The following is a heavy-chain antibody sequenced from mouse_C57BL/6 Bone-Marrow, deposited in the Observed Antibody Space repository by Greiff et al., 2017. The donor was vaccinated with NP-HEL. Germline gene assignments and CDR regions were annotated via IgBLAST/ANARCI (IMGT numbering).Heavy chain of an antibody. CDR2: IDPSDSYT. Sequence: VQLQQPGAELVMPGASVKLSCKASGYTFTSYWMHWVKQRPGQGLEWIGEIDPSDSYTNYNQKFKGKSTLTVDKSSSTAYMQLSSLTSEDSAVYYCAAPRFAYWGQGTLVTVSA. CDR1: GYTFTSYW. CDR3: AAPRFAY. V-gene: IGHV1-69*01. J-gene: IGHJ3*01.